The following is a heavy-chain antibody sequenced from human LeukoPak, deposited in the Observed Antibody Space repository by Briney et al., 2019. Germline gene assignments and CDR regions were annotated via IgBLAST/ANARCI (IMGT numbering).Heavy chain of an antibody. CDR2: IYYSGST. CDR1: GGSISSYY. Sequence: SETLSLTCTVSGGSISSYYWSWIRQPPGKGLEWIGYIYYSGSTNYNPSLKSRVTISVDTSKNQFSLKLSSVTAADTAVYYCARDRLIAAAGFYYYYYYMDVWGKGTTVTVSS. V-gene: IGHV4-59*01. D-gene: IGHD6-13*01. J-gene: IGHJ6*03. CDR3: ARDRLIAAAGFYYYYYYMDV.